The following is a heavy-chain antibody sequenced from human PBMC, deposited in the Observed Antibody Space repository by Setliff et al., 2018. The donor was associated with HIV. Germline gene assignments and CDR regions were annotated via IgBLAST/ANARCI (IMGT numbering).Heavy chain of an antibody. D-gene: IGHD3-9*01. CDR2: ISNDGSST. CDR3: ARDISKDWYYFDY. V-gene: IGHV3-30*14. J-gene: IGHJ4*02. CDR1: GGSMSSSDW. Sequence: LSLTCAVSGGSMSSSDWWSWVRQSPGKGLEWVAMISNDGSSTAYADSVKGRFTISRDNSKNTLYLQMNSLRVEDTAVYYCARDISKDWYYFDYWGQGTLVTVSS.